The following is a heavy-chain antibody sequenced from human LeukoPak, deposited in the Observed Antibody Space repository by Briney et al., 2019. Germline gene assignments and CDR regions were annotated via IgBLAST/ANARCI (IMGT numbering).Heavy chain of an antibody. Sequence: SETLSLTCAVYGGSFSGYYWSWIRQPPGKGLEWIGEINHSGSTNYNPSLKSRVTISVDTSKNQFSLKLSSVTAADTAVYYCARGRPAYYDSSGYYYHWGQGTLATVSS. CDR1: GGSFSGYY. V-gene: IGHV4-34*01. J-gene: IGHJ5*02. CDR3: ARGRPAYYDSSGYYYH. CDR2: INHSGST. D-gene: IGHD3-22*01.